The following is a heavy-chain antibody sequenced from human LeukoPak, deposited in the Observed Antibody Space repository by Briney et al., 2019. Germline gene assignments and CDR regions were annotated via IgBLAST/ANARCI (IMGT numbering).Heavy chain of an antibody. J-gene: IGHJ4*02. CDR2: IKPNSGGT. Sequence: ASVKVSCKASGYTFTGYYMHWVRQAPGQGLEWMGWIKPNSGGTNYAQKFQGRVTMTRDTSISAAYMELSRLRSDDTAVYYCARDTFPYYYDSSGYPDYWGQGTLVTVSS. V-gene: IGHV1-2*02. D-gene: IGHD3-22*01. CDR1: GYTFTGYY. CDR3: ARDTFPYYYDSSGYPDY.